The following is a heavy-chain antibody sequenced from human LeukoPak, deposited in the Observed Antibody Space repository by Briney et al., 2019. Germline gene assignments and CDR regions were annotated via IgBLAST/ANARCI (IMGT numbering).Heavy chain of an antibody. J-gene: IGHJ6*02. CDR1: GFTFRRYA. V-gene: IGHV3-23*01. D-gene: IGHD1-26*01. Sequence: GGSLRLSCAASGFTFRRYAMSWVRQAPGKGLEWIAVISENGGRTYYADSVKGRFIISTDNSKNTLYLQMNSLRAEDTAVYYCAADSGSGSYLGVYYYYYGMDVWGQGATVTVSS. CDR3: AADSGSGSYLGVYYYYYGMDV. CDR2: ISENGGRT.